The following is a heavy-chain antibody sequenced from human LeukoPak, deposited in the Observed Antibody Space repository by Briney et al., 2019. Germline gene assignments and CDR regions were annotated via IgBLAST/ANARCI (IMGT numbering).Heavy chain of an antibody. CDR3: ATNRRDYDSSGYYDY. Sequence: GGSLRLSCAASGFTFSSYAMSWVRQAPGKGLEWVSVISGSGGSTYYADSVKGRFTISRDNSKNTLYLQMNSLRAEDTAVYYCATNRRDYDSSGYYDYWGQGTLVTVSS. CDR1: GFTFSSYA. V-gene: IGHV3-23*01. J-gene: IGHJ4*02. D-gene: IGHD3-22*01. CDR2: ISGSGGST.